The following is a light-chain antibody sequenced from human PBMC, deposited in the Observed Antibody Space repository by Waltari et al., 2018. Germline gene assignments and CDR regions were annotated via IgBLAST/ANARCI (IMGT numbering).Light chain of an antibody. CDR2: LNSDGSH. V-gene: IGLV4-69*01. Sequence: QLVLTQSPSASASLGASVKLTCTLSSGHSSYAIAWHQQQPEKGPRYLMKLNSDGSHKKGDGIPDRFSGSSAGPERFLPISSLQSEDEGDYYCQTWGTGFQVFGTGTKVTVL. CDR3: QTWGTGFQV. CDR1: SGHSSYA. J-gene: IGLJ1*01.